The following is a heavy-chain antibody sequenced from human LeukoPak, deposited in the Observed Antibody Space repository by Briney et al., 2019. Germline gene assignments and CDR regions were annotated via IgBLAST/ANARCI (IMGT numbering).Heavy chain of an antibody. Sequence: GGSLRLSCAASGFTFSSYSMNWVRQAPGKGLEWVSSISSSSSYIYYADLVKGRFTISRDNAKNSLYLQMNSLRAEDTAVYYCAREWGTSRIDYWGQGTLVTVSS. D-gene: IGHD3-16*01. V-gene: IGHV3-21*01. CDR1: GFTFSSYS. CDR2: ISSSSSYI. J-gene: IGHJ4*02. CDR3: AREWGTSRIDY.